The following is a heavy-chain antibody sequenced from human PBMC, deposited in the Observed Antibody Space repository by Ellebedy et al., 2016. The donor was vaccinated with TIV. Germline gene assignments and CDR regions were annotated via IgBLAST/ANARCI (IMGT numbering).Heavy chain of an antibody. V-gene: IGHV4-39*01. D-gene: IGHD3-22*01. Sequence: GSLRLCXTVSGGSISSSSYYWGWIRQPPGKGLEWIGSIYYSGSTYYNPSLKSRVTISVDTSKNQFSLKLSSVTAADTAVYYCARPSHYDSSGYYRYYFDDWGQGTLVTVSS. J-gene: IGHJ4*02. CDR3: ARPSHYDSSGYYRYYFDD. CDR2: IYYSGST. CDR1: GGSISSSSYY.